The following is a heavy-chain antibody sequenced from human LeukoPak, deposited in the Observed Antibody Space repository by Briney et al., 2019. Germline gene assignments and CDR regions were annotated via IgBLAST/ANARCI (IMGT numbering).Heavy chain of an antibody. CDR1: GDSVSSNSVT. J-gene: IGHJ5*02. CDR3: ARRLTQYDCFDP. CDR2: TYYRSTWCN. D-gene: IGHD2-2*01. V-gene: IGHV6-1*01. Sequence: SQTLSLTCAISGDSVSSNSVTWNWIRQFPSRGLEWLGRTYYRSTWCNDYAVSVRGRITVNPDTSKNQFSLHLNSVTPEDTAVYYCARRLTQYDCFDPWGQGILVTVSS.